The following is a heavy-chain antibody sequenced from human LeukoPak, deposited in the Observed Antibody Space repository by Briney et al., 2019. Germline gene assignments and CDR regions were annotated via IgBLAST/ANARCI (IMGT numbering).Heavy chain of an antibody. J-gene: IGHJ4*02. CDR3: ARGRYSGSYYVDY. D-gene: IGHD1-26*01. CDR1: GGTFSSYT. CDR2: IIPILGIA. V-gene: IGHV1-69*02. Sequence: GSSVKVSCKASGGTFSSYTISWVRQAPGQGLEWMGRIIPILGIANYAQKFQGRVTMTRDTSITTVYMELSSLRSDDTAVYYCARGRYSGSYYVDYWGQGTLVTVSS.